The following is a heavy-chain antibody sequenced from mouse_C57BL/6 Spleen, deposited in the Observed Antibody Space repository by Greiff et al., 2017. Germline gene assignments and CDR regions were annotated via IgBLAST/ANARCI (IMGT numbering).Heavy chain of an antibody. J-gene: IGHJ4*01. CDR1: GYTFTDYE. Sequence: QVQLKQSGAELVRPGASVTLSCKASGYTFTDYEMHWVKQTPVHGLEWIGAIDPETGGTAYNQKFKGKAILTADKSSSTAYMELRSLTSDDSAVYYCTRDSNYAYYYAMDYWGQGTSVTVSS. D-gene: IGHD2-5*01. CDR3: TRDSNYAYYYAMDY. V-gene: IGHV1-15*01. CDR2: IDPETGGT.